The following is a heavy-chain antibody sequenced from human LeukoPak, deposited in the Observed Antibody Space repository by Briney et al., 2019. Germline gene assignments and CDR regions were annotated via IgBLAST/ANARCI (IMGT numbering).Heavy chain of an antibody. CDR1: GFTFSSND. Sequence: GGSLRVSCAASGFTFSSNDMSWVRQAPGKGLEWVALIYSGGSAYYSEPVMGRFTISRDNTNNTPDLLVNSLRAEDTAVYYYSRPRGISTSDLEVGGQGTMVTVSS. V-gene: IGHV3-53*01. D-gene: IGHD2-2*01. J-gene: IGHJ4*02. CDR3: SRPRGISTSDLEV. CDR2: IYSGGSA.